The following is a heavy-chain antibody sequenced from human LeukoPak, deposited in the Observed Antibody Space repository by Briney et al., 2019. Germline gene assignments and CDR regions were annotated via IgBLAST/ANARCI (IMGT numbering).Heavy chain of an antibody. J-gene: IGHJ6*03. CDR3: ARLLSSVSAAGTSGGYYYYMDV. V-gene: IGHV1-46*01. CDR1: GYTFTSYY. CDR2: INPSGGST. D-gene: IGHD6-13*01. Sequence: ASVKVSCKASGYTFTSYYMHWVRQAPGQGLEWMGIINPSGGSTSYAQKFQGRVTMTRNTSISTAYMELSSLRSEDTAVYYCARLLSSVSAAGTSGGYYYYMDVWGKGTTVTVSS.